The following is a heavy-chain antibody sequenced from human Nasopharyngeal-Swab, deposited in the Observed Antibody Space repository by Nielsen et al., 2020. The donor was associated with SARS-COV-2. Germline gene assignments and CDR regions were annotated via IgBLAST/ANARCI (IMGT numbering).Heavy chain of an antibody. Sequence: GSLRLSCAVYGGSFSGYYWSWIRQPPGKGLEWIGEIHHSGSTNYNPSLKSRVTISVDTSKNQFSLKLSSVTAADTAVYYCARWSDSSGYYHFDYWGQGTLVTVSS. CDR3: ARWSDSSGYYHFDY. V-gene: IGHV4-34*01. CDR1: GGSFSGYY. CDR2: IHHSGST. J-gene: IGHJ4*02. D-gene: IGHD3-22*01.